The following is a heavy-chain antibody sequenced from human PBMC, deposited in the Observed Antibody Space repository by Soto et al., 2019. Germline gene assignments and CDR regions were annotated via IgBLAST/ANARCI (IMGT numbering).Heavy chain of an antibody. CDR3: TTDIVAREPARRQWLEGPLLSTYGMDV. CDR2: IKSKTDGGTT. CDR1: GFTFSNAW. D-gene: IGHD6-19*01. J-gene: IGHJ6*02. V-gene: IGHV3-15*07. Sequence: GGSLRLSCAASGFTFSNAWMNWVRQAPGKGLEWVGRIKSKTDGGTTDYAAPVEGRFTISRDDSKNTLYLQMNSLKTEDTAVYYCTTDIVAREPARRQWLEGPLLSTYGMDVWGQGTTVTVSS.